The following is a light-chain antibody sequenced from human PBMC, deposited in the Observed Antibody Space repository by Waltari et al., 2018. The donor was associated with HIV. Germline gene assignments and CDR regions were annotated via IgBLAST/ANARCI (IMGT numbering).Light chain of an antibody. V-gene: IGKV1-39*01. CDR1: QSISSY. Sequence: DIQMTQSPSSLSASVGDRVTITCRASQSISSYLNWYQQKPGKAPNLLIYPASSLQSGVPSRFSGSGSGTDFTLTISSLQPEEFATYYCQQSYSTPWTFGQGTKVEIK. CDR3: QQSYSTPWT. CDR2: PAS. J-gene: IGKJ1*01.